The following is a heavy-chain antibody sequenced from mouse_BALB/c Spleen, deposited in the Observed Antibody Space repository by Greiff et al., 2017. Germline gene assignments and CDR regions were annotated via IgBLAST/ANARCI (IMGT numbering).Heavy chain of an antibody. CDR2: INPSSGYT. CDR3: ARPNWDVGVWFAY. J-gene: IGHJ3*01. CDR1: GYTFTSYT. Sequence: QVQLQQSAAELARPGASVKMSCEASGYTFTSYTMHWVKQRPGQGLEWIGYINPSSGYTEYNQKFKDKTTLTADKSSSTAYMQLSSLTSEDSAVYYCARPNWDVGVWFAYWGQGTLVTVSA. D-gene: IGHD4-1*01. V-gene: IGHV1-4*02.